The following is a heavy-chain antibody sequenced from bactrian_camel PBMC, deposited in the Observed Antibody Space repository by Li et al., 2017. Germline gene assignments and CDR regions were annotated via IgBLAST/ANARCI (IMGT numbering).Heavy chain of an antibody. CDR2: IGSDDST. Sequence: HVQLVESGGGSVRPGGSLRLSCAVSGYSVNSRCMAWIRQAPGAEREGVAAIGSDDSTTIADSVKGRFTISQDNAKGIVYLQMNSLKPEDTAMYYCAASDKGICRYVVPDESLYNYWGQGTQVTVS. D-gene: IGHD2*01. CDR3: AASDKGICRYVVPDESLYNY. V-gene: IGHV3S53*01. J-gene: IGHJ4*01. CDR1: GYSVNSRC.